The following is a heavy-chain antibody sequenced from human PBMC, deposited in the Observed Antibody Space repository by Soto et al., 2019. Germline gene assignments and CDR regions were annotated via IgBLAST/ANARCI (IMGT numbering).Heavy chain of an antibody. CDR2: ISGSGGST. V-gene: IGHV3-23*01. CDR3: AKEVGLYCSSTSCYTGPYYYYGMDV. CDR1: GFTFSSYA. J-gene: IGHJ6*02. D-gene: IGHD2-2*02. Sequence: GGSLRLSCAASGFTFSSYAMSWVRQAPGKGLEWVSAISGSGGSTYYADSVKGRFTISRDNSKNTLYLQMNSLRAEDTAVYYCAKEVGLYCSSTSCYTGPYYYYGMDVWGQGTTVTVSS.